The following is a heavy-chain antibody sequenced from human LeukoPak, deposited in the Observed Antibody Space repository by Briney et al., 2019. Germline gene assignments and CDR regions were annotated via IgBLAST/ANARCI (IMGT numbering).Heavy chain of an antibody. Sequence: PGRSLRLSCAASGFTFSSYGMHWVRQAPGKGLEWVAVIWYDGSNKYYADSVKGRFTISRDNSKNTLYLQMNSQRAEDTAVYYCAKGHRDFWSGYYTPGVDYWGQGTLVTVSS. D-gene: IGHD3-3*01. V-gene: IGHV3-33*06. CDR1: GFTFSSYG. CDR3: AKGHRDFWSGYYTPGVDY. J-gene: IGHJ4*02. CDR2: IWYDGSNK.